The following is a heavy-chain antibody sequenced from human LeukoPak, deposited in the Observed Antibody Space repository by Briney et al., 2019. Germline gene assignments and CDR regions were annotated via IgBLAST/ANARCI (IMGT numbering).Heavy chain of an antibody. Sequence: PSETLSLTCAVSGGSISSGGYSWSWIRQPPGKGLEWIGNIYHSGSTYYNPSLKSRVTISVDRSKNQFSLKLSSVTAADTAVYYCASSGDKKALFDYWGQGTLVTVSS. CDR2: IYHSGST. CDR3: ASSGDKKALFDY. J-gene: IGHJ4*02. D-gene: IGHD7-27*01. V-gene: IGHV4-30-2*01. CDR1: GGSISSGGYS.